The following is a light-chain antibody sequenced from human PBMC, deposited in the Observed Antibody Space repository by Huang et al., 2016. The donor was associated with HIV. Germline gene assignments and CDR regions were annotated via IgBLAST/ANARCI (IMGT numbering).Light chain of an antibody. CDR1: QSVSSN. CDR3: QQYNNWPPLIT. V-gene: IGKV3-15*01. J-gene: IGKJ5*01. CDR2: GAS. Sequence: EIVMTQSPATLSVSPGERATLSCRASQSVSSNFAWYQQQPGQAPRLLIYGASTRATGIPARFSGSGSGTEFTLTISSLQSEDFAVYYCQQYNNWPPLITFGQGTRLEIK.